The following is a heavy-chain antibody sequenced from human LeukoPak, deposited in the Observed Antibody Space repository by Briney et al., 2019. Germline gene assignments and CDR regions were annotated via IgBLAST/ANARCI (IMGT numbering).Heavy chain of an antibody. J-gene: IGHJ5*02. D-gene: IGHD3-10*01. V-gene: IGHV4-38-2*02. CDR1: GYSITSGYF. CDR3: ARDSGTTGEVKFDP. CDR2: IYHSGRP. Sequence: TSSETLSLTCTVSGYSITSGYFWVWIRQPPGKGLEWIGSIYHSGRPYYNPSLKSRVTTSVDTSKNQFSLSLTSVTAADTAVYYCARDSGTTGEVKFDPWGQGTLVTVSS.